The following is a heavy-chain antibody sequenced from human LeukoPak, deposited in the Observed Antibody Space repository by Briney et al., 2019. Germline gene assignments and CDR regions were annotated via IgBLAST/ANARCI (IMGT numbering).Heavy chain of an antibody. CDR2: INHSGST. J-gene: IGHJ6*03. D-gene: IGHD1-26*01. CDR1: GGSFSGYY. V-gene: IGHV4-34*01. Sequence: PSETLSLACAVYGGSFSGYYWSWIRQPPGKGLEWIGEINHSGSTNYNPSLKSRVTISVDTSKNQFSLKLSSVTAADTAVYYCARGLKVLQSLLRPYYYYYYMDVWGKGTTVTVSS. CDR3: ARGLKVLQSLLRPYYYYYYMDV.